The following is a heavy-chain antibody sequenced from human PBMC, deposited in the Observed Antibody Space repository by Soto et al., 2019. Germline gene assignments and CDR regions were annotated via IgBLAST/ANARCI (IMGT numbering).Heavy chain of an antibody. CDR1: GYSFTSYW. D-gene: IGHD2-2*01. CDR3: ARLRSTSRRDAFDI. V-gene: IGHV5-51*01. Sequence: GESLKSSCXGSGYSFTSYWIGWVGQMPGKGLEWMGIIYPGDSDTRYSPSFQGQVTISADKSISTAYLQWSSLKASDTAMYYCARLRSTSRRDAFDIWGQGTMVTVSS. CDR2: IYPGDSDT. J-gene: IGHJ3*02.